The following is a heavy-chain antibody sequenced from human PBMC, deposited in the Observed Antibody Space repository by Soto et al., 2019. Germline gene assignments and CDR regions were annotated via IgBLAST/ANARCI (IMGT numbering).Heavy chain of an antibody. V-gene: IGHV4-4*02. J-gene: IGHJ6*02. CDR1: GDSISGSRW. D-gene: IGHD4-17*01. Sequence: QVQLQESGPGLVRPSGTLSLTCAVSGDSISGSRWWSWVRQSPGKGLDWIGEVYHTGTTRYNPSLKRRVTISVDTSRNHFSLNLNSLTAADTAVYYCVGNGYYSLDVWGQGTTVTVSS. CDR2: VYHTGTT. CDR3: VGNGYYSLDV.